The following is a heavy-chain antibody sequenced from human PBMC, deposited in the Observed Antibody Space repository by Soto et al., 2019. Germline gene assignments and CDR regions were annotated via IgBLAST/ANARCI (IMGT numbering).Heavy chain of an antibody. Sequence: GGSLRLSCAASGFTFSSYAMHWVRQAPGKGLEWVAVISYDGSNKYYADSVKGRFTISRDNSKNTLYLQMNSLRAEDTAVYYCARDRHYYDSSGYYPSDYWGQGTLVTVSS. CDR3: ARDRHYYDSSGYYPSDY. V-gene: IGHV3-30-3*01. CDR1: GFTFSSYA. D-gene: IGHD3-22*01. J-gene: IGHJ4*02. CDR2: ISYDGSNK.